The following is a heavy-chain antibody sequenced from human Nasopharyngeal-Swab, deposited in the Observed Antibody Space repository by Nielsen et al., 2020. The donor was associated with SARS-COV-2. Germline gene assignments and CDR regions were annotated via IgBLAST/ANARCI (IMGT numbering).Heavy chain of an antibody. D-gene: IGHD1/OR15-1a*01. CDR1: GYTFSRHW. CDR3: ARHEERTSGYFYNYGMDV. V-gene: IGHV5-51*01. J-gene: IGHJ6*02. CDR2: IYPGDSDT. Sequence: GGSLRLSCTGSGYTFSRHWIGWVRQMPGQGLEWMGIIYPGDSDTSYSPAFQGQVIISVDKSISTAYLQWTSLKASDTAIYYCARHEERTSGYFYNYGMDVWGQGTTVTVSS.